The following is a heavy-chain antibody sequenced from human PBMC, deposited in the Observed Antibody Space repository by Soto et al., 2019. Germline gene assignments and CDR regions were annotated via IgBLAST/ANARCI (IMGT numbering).Heavy chain of an antibody. CDR1: GFTFSSYS. CDR3: TRLVEDAFDI. J-gene: IGHJ3*02. D-gene: IGHD3-9*01. Sequence: GGSLRLSCAASGFTFSSYSMNWVRQAPGKGLEWVSYISSSSSTIYYADSVKGRFTISRDNAKNSLYLQMNSLRAEDTAVYYCTRLVEDAFDIWGQGTMVTVSS. V-gene: IGHV3-48*01. CDR2: ISSSSSTI.